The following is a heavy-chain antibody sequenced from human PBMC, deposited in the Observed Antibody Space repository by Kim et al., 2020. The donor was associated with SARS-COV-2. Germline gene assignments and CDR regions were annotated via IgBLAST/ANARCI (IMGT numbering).Heavy chain of an antibody. CDR3: ARDIATVVTTQLGFDP. V-gene: IGHV1-18*01. Sequence: KLQGRVTMTTDTSTSTAYMELRSLRSDDTAVYYCARDIATVVTTQLGFDPWGQGTLVTVSS. D-gene: IGHD1-1*01. J-gene: IGHJ5*02.